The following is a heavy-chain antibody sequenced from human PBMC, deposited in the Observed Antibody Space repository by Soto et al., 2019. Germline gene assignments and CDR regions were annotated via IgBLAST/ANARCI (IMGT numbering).Heavy chain of an antibody. CDR3: ATLSRTSDSPV. Sequence: EVQLLESGGGLVQPGGSLRLSCATSGFTFSTYAMSWVRQAPGKGLEWVSTINGVDGSTYYADSVMGRFTISGDNSKNTLYLQISSLRGEDTAVYYSATLSRTSDSPVWGQGAPVTVSS. CDR2: INGVDGST. V-gene: IGHV3-23*01. D-gene: IGHD3-22*01. CDR1: GFTFSTYA. J-gene: IGHJ4*02.